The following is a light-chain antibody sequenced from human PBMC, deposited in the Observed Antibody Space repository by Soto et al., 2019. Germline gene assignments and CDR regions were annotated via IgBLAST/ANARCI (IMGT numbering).Light chain of an antibody. CDR1: RSDIGGNP. CDR3: ATWDGSLNGVV. CDR2: SNN. V-gene: IGLV1-44*01. Sequence: QSALAQPPSASGTPGQRVTISCSGSRSDIGGNPVNWYQQLPGTAPKLLIYSNNQRPSGVPDRVSGSKSGTSASLAISGLQAEDEAGYYCATWDGSLNGVVFGGGTKLTVL. J-gene: IGLJ2*01.